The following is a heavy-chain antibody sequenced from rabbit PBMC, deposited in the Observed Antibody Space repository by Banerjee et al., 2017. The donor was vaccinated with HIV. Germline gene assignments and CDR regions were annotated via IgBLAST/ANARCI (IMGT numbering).Heavy chain of an antibody. CDR2: IYPDHNSI. V-gene: IGHV1S43*01. J-gene: IGHJ4*01. CDR1: GIDFSSYYY. CDR3: VRETEIYAGYGGYGYVNFNL. D-gene: IGHD6-1*01. Sequence: QQQLEESGGGLVKPGGTLTLTCKASGIDFSSYYYMCWVRQAPGKGLEWIAYIYPDHNSIDYATWVNGRFTISLDNAQNTVFLQLNSLTAADTATYFCVRETEIYAGYGGYGYVNFNLWGPGTLVTVS.